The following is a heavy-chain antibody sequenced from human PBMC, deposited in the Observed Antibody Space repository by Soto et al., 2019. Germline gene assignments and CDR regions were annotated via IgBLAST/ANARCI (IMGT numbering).Heavy chain of an antibody. CDR2: ISSSSSTI. D-gene: IGHD3-22*01. Sequence: GGSLRLSCAASGFTFSSHSMNWVRQAPGKGLEWVSYISSSSSTIYYADSVKGRFTISRDNAKNSLYLQMNSLRDEDTAVYYCGGDSSGYYHPDLLDISAQGTIVTVSS. CDR3: GGDSSGYYHPDLLDI. CDR1: GFTFSSHS. J-gene: IGHJ3*02. V-gene: IGHV3-48*02.